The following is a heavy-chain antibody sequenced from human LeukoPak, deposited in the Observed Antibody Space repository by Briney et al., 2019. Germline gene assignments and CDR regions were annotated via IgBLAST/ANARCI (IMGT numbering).Heavy chain of an antibody. Sequence: QSGGSLRLSCAASGFTFSSYGMHWVRQAPGKGLEWVAVISDDGSNEYYVDSVKGRFSISRDNSKNTLYLQLNSLRAEDTAVYYCAKAFLYCSSNTCLFDYWGQGTLVTVSS. CDR1: GFTFSSYG. CDR2: ISDDGSNE. J-gene: IGHJ4*02. CDR3: AKAFLYCSSNTCLFDY. V-gene: IGHV3-30*18. D-gene: IGHD2-2*01.